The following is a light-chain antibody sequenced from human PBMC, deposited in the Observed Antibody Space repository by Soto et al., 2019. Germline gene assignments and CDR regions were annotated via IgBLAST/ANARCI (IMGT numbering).Light chain of an antibody. CDR1: SSNIGAGYD. J-gene: IGLJ2*01. Sequence: QSVLTQPPSVSGAPGQRVTISCTGSSSNIGAGYDVHWYQQLPGTAPKLLIYGNSNRPSGVPDRFSGPKSGTSASLAITGLQAEDEADYYCQSYDSSLVGVFGGGTKVTVL. CDR2: GNS. V-gene: IGLV1-40*01. CDR3: QSYDSSLVGV.